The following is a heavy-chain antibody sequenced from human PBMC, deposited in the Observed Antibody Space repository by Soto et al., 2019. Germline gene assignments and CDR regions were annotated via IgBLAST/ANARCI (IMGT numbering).Heavy chain of an antibody. D-gene: IGHD4-4*01. Sequence: EVQLVESGGGLVKPGGSLRLSCAASGFTFSSYSKNWVRQAPGKGLEWVSSISSSSSYIYYADSMKGRFTISRDNAKNSLYLQMNSLRAEDTAVYYCARAYSNEYYYYYGMDVWGQGTTVTVSS. CDR3: ARAYSNEYYYYYGMDV. J-gene: IGHJ6*02. CDR2: ISSSSSYI. V-gene: IGHV3-21*01. CDR1: GFTFSSYS.